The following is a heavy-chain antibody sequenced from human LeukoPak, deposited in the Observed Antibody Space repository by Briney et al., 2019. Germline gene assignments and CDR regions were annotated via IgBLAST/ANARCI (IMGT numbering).Heavy chain of an antibody. J-gene: IGHJ6*02. CDR3: TRAGIVAAIGYGMDV. CDR1: GFTFSDYA. Sequence: GGSLRLSCTTSGFTFSDYALSWVRQAPGKGLEWVRLIRNRHMRETKEYVASVEGRFSISRDASKGIVYLQMNSLQTEDTAVYYCTRAGIVAAIGYGMDVWGQGTTVTVSS. D-gene: IGHD5-12*01. CDR2: IRNRHMRETK. V-gene: IGHV3-49*04.